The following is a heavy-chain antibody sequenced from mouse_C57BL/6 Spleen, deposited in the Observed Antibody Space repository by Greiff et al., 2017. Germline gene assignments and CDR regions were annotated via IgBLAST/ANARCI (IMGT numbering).Heavy chain of an antibody. CDR2: INPNNGGT. CDR1: GYTFTDYY. J-gene: IGHJ4*01. V-gene: IGHV1-26*01. Sequence: VQLQQSGPELVKPGASVKISCKASGYTFTDYYMNWVKQSHGKSLEWIGDINPNNGGTSYNQKFKGKATWTVDKSSSTAYMELRSLTSEDSAVYYCARSNGNYFFYAMDYWGQGTSVTVSS. CDR3: ARSNGNYFFYAMDY. D-gene: IGHD2-1*01.